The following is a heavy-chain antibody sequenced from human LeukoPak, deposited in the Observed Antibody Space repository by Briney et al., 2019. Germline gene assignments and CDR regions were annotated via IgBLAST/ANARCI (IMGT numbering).Heavy chain of an antibody. Sequence: SVKVSCKASGGTFSSYTFIWVRQSPGQGLEWMGRIIPILGMASYAQKFQGRVTLIADKFTSTAYMEMSGLRSEDTAMYYCASPPGAAADIDVLDIWGQGTLVTVSS. CDR2: IIPILGMA. CDR1: GGTFSSYT. J-gene: IGHJ3*02. V-gene: IGHV1-69*02. D-gene: IGHD6-13*01. CDR3: ASPPGAAADIDVLDI.